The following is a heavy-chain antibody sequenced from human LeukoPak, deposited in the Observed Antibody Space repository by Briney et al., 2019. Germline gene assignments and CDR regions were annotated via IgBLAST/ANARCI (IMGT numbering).Heavy chain of an antibody. J-gene: IGHJ3*02. V-gene: IGHV3-64*01. Sequence: GGSLRLSCAASGFTFSSYAMHWVRQAPGKGLEYVSAISSNGGSTYYANSVKGRFTISRDNSKNTLYLQMGSLRAGDMAVYYCAREDLWAFDIWGQGTMVTVSS. D-gene: IGHD2-21*01. CDR1: GFTFSSYA. CDR3: AREDLWAFDI. CDR2: ISSNGGST.